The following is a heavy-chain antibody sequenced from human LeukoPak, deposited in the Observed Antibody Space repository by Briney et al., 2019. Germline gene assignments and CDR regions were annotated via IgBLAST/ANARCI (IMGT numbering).Heavy chain of an antibody. CDR1: GFTFSSYA. V-gene: IGHV3-23*01. Sequence: QPGGSLRLSCAASGFTFSSYAMSWVRQAPGKGLEWVSAISGSGGSTYYADSVKGRFTISRDNSKNTLYLQMNSLRAEDTALYYCAKDIGIAAAGTGRSFYGMDVWGQGTTVTVSS. CDR3: AKDIGIAAAGTGRSFYGMDV. J-gene: IGHJ6*02. D-gene: IGHD6-13*01. CDR2: ISGSGGST.